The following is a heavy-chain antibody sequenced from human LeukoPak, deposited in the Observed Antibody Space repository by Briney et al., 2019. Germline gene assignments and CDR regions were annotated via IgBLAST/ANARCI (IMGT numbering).Heavy chain of an antibody. CDR1: GFTFSSYA. CDR3: AKDSTMWPHYFDH. CDR2: IFDGGDTK. D-gene: IGHD2-21*01. V-gene: IGHV3-23*01. Sequence: PGGSLRLSCAASGFTFSSYAMAWVRQAPGKGLEWASSIFDGGDTKDYADSVKGRFTTSRDNSKNELYLQMNSLTAEDTAVYFCAKDSTMWPHYFDHWGQGILVIVSS. J-gene: IGHJ4*02.